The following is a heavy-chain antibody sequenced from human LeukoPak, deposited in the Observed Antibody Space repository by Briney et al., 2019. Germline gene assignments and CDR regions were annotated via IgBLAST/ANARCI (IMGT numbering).Heavy chain of an antibody. J-gene: IGHJ5*02. Sequence: GGSLRLSCAASGFTFSNFLMTWVRQAPGKGPEWVSAISGSGGDTYYADSVKGRFTISRDNSKNTLYLQMNSLRAEDTAVYYCAKDLSGYYPNWFDPWGQGTLVTVSS. V-gene: IGHV3-23*01. CDR2: ISGSGGDT. D-gene: IGHD3-9*01. CDR1: GFTFSNFL. CDR3: AKDLSGYYPNWFDP.